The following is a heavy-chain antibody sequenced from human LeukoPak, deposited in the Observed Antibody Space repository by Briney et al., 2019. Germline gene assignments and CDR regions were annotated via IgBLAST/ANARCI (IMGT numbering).Heavy chain of an antibody. J-gene: IGHJ4*02. Sequence: AGGSLRLSCAASGFTFNAYGMHWVRQAPGKGLEWVAVIWYDGSNKDYADSVKGRFTISRDNSKNTMYLQMNSLRAEDTAVYYCASKSRSGGGSWDHFDYWGQGTLVTVSS. V-gene: IGHV3-33*08. D-gene: IGHD3-3*01. CDR3: ASKSRSGGGSWDHFDY. CDR2: IWYDGSNK. CDR1: GFTFNAYG.